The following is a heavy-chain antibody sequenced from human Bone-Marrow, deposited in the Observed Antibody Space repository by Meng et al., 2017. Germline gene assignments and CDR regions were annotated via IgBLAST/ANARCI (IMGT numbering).Heavy chain of an antibody. CDR3: ARVDSSGWY. D-gene: IGHD6-19*01. Sequence: GESLKISCATSGFTFSRYELDWVRRAPGRGLEWISFMNADEAIHYADSVRGRFTLSRDNAMNSVFLQMNSLRVEDTAIYYCARVDSSGWYWGQGTLVTVSS. J-gene: IGHJ4*02. CDR1: GFTFSRYE. CDR2: MNADEAI. V-gene: IGHV3-48*03.